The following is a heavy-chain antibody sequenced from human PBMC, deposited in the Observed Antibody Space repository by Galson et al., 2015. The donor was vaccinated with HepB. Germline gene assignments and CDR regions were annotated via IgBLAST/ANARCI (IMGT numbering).Heavy chain of an antibody. CDR1: GGSISSSSYY. V-gene: IGHV4-39*01. D-gene: IGHD3-3*01. J-gene: IGHJ4*02. CDR3: ARHCFWSGYSPYYFDY. Sequence: ETLSLTCTVSGGSISSSSYYWGWIRQPPGKGLEWIGSIYYSGSTYYNPSLKSRVTISVDTSKNQFSLKLSSVTAADTAVYYCARHCFWSGYSPYYFDYWGQGTLVTVSS. CDR2: IYYSGST.